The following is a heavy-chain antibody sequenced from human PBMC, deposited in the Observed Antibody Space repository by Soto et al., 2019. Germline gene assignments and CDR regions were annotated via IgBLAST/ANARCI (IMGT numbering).Heavy chain of an antibody. CDR3: ARAPKVSGSSQTRPDF. D-gene: IGHD6-6*01. J-gene: IGHJ4*02. CDR1: SGSFSGYY. Sequence: LPETLSLTCSIYSGSFSGYYWSWIRPPPGKGLEWIGEISQSGNTNYSPSLKSRVSISIDTSKKQFSLNLASVSAADTAVYYCARAPKVSGSSQTRPDFWGQGTLVTVSS. CDR2: ISQSGNT. V-gene: IGHV4-34*01.